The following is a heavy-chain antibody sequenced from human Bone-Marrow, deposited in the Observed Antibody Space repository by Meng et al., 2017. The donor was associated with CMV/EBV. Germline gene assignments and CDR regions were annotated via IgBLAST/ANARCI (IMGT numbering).Heavy chain of an antibody. Sequence: GGSLRLSCAASGFTFRNAWMSWVRQAPGKGLEWVGFIRSKAYGGTTEYAASVKGRFTISRDDSKSIAYLQMNSLKTEDTAVYYCTRAPLRGSGYYNYYYYGMDVWGQGTTVTVSS. CDR2: IRSKAYGGTT. D-gene: IGHD3-3*01. CDR3: TRAPLRGSGYYNYYYYGMDV. V-gene: IGHV3-49*04. J-gene: IGHJ6*02. CDR1: GFTFRNAW.